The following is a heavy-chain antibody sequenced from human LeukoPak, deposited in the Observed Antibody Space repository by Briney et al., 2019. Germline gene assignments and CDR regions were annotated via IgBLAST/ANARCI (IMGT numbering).Heavy chain of an antibody. J-gene: IGHJ4*02. CDR1: GGSISSGSYY. Sequence: PSETLSLTCTVSGGSISSGSYYWRWLRQPPGTGVEWVGSIYYSGSTNYNPSLKSGVTISVDTSKNQFSLQLTSVTAADTAVYYCARIDEYYDSSGYYPILFDYWGQGTLVTVSS. CDR3: ARIDEYYDSSGYYPILFDY. CDR2: IYYSGST. V-gene: IGHV4-39*01. D-gene: IGHD3-22*01.